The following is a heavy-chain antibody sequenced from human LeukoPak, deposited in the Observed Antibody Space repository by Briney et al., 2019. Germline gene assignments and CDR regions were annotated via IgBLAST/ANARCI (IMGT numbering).Heavy chain of an antibody. J-gene: IGHJ4*02. CDR1: GYSISSGYY. D-gene: IGHD2-15*01. V-gene: IGHV4-38-2*02. CDR2: IYHSGST. CDR3: ARAKLLGYCSGGSCPLDY. Sequence: SETLSLTCTVSGYSISSGYYWGWIRQPPGKGLEWIGSIYHSGSTYYNPSLKSRVTISVDTSKNQFSLKLSSVTAADTAVYYCARAKLLGYCSGGSCPLDYWGQGTLVTVSS.